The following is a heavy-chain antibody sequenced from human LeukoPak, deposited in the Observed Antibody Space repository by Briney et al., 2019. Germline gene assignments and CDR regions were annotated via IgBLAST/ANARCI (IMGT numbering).Heavy chain of an antibody. CDR3: ARLVYSSGWYFDY. D-gene: IGHD6-19*01. Sequence: GGSLRLSCAASGFSFSSYWMHWVRQVPGKGLVWVSRINSDGSSTDYADSVKGRFTVSRDNAKHTLYLQMNSLRAEDTAVYYCARLVYSSGWYFDYWGQGTLVTVSS. CDR2: INSDGSST. V-gene: IGHV3-74*01. CDR1: GFSFSSYW. J-gene: IGHJ4*02.